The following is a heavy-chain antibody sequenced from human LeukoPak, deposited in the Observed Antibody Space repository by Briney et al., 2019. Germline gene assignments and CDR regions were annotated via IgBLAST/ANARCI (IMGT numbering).Heavy chain of an antibody. CDR2: ISGSGGST. J-gene: IGHJ4*02. CDR3: AKAPYCGGDCYSVFDY. CDR1: GFTFSSYA. Sequence: GGSLRLSCAASGFTFSSYAMSWVRQAPGKGLEWVSAISGSGGSTYYADSVKGRFTISRDNSKNTLYMQMNSLRAEYTAVYYCAKAPYCGGDCYSVFDYWGQGTLVTVSS. D-gene: IGHD2-21*02. V-gene: IGHV3-23*01.